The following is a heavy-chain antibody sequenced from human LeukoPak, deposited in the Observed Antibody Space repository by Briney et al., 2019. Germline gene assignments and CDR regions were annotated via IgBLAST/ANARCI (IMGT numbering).Heavy chain of an antibody. Sequence: ASVKVSCKVSGYTLTELSMHWVRQAPGKGLEWMGGFDPEDGETIYAQEFQGRVTMTEDTSTDTAYMELSSLRSEDTAVYYCATESYSGSYLYAFDIWGQGTMVTVSS. D-gene: IGHD1-26*01. CDR1: GYTLTELS. CDR3: ATESYSGSYLYAFDI. V-gene: IGHV1-24*01. CDR2: FDPEDGET. J-gene: IGHJ3*02.